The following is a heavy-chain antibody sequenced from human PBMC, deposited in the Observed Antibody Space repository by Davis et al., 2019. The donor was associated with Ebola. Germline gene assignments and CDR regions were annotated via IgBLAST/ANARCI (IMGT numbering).Heavy chain of an antibody. J-gene: IGHJ4*02. D-gene: IGHD1-26*01. Sequence: AASVKVSCKTSGYTFTSYGVSWVRQAPGQGLEWMGWISGYNLKTTYAQKFQGRVTMTINTSTDTAYMELRSLRSDDTAVYYCARDKWEVLAYLDHWGQGTLVSVSS. CDR1: GYTFTSYG. CDR2: ISGYNLKT. CDR3: ARDKWEVLAYLDH. V-gene: IGHV1-18*01.